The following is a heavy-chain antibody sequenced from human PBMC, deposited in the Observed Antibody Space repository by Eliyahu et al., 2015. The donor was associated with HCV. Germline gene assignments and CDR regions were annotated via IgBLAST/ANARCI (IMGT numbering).Heavy chain of an antibody. D-gene: IGHD3-10*01. J-gene: IGHJ5*02. CDR3: AKDPLWFAGDWFDP. V-gene: IGHV3-23*01. CDR1: GFTLSNYA. Sequence: EVQLLESGGGLVQPGGSLRLSCVASGFTLSNYAMSWVRQAPGKGLEWVSVISGSGVSTYYADSVKGRFTISRDNSKNTLYLQMTSLRAEDTALYYCAKDPLWFAGDWFDPWGQGTLVTVSS. CDR2: ISGSGVST.